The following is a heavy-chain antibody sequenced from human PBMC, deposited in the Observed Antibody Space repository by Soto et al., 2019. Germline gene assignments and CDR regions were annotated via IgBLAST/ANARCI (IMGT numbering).Heavy chain of an antibody. V-gene: IGHV1-69*13. CDR1: GGTFSSYA. CDR3: ARDIHLYSAR. CDR2: IIPIFGTA. Sequence: GASVKVSCKASGGTFSSYAISWVRQAPGQGLEWMGGIIPIFGTANYAQKFQGRVTITADESTSTAYMELSSLRSEDTAVYYCARDIHLYSARWGQGTMVTVYS. D-gene: IGHD4-4*01. J-gene: IGHJ4*02.